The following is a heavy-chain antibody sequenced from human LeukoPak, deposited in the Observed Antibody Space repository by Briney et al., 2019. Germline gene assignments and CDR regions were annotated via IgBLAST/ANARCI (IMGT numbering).Heavy chain of an antibody. J-gene: IGHJ5*01. CDR2: IYYSGST. V-gene: IGHV4-30-4*01. CDR1: GGSISSGDYY. Sequence: SQTLSLTCTVSGGSISSGDYYWSWIRQPPGKGLEWNGYIYYSGSTYYNPSLKSRVTISVDTSKNQFSLKLSSVTAADTAVYYCARDYYGSGSYYPNWFDSWGQGTLVTVSS. CDR3: ARDYYGSGSYYPNWFDS. D-gene: IGHD3-10*01.